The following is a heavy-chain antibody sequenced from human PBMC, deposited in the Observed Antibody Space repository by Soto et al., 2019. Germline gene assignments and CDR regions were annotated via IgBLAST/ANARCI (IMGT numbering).Heavy chain of an antibody. CDR2: MNPGGGST. V-gene: IGHV1-46*01. CDR1: GYTFTSHF. J-gene: IGHJ4*02. CDR3: ARDSESFMDRPIEYYFVD. D-gene: IGHD3-10*01. Sequence: ASVKVSCKASGYTFTSHFMHWVRQAPGQGLEWMGIMNPGGGSTTYAQKFQGRLTMTRDTSTSTVYMELSSLRSDDTAVYYCARDSESFMDRPIEYYFVDWGQGVRVNVFS.